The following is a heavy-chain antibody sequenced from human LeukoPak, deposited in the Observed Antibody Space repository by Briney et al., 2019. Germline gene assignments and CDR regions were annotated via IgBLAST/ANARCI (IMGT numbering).Heavy chain of an antibody. CDR1: GYSISSGYY. Sequence: PSETLSLTCTVSGYSISSGYYWGWIRQPPGKGLEWIGSIYHSGSTYYNPSLKSRVTISVDTSKNQFSLKLGSVTAADTAVYYCGGIYGVDFDYWGQGTLVTVSS. D-gene: IGHD2-8*01. J-gene: IGHJ4*02. CDR2: IYHSGST. CDR3: GGIYGVDFDY. V-gene: IGHV4-38-2*02.